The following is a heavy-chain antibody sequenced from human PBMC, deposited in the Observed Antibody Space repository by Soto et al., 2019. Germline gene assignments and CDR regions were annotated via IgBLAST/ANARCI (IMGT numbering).Heavy chain of an antibody. CDR1: GGSISSSNW. CDR3: TTGDGSGTTRALDI. J-gene: IGHJ3*02. D-gene: IGHD3-10*01. V-gene: IGHV4-4*02. Sequence: QVQLQESGPGLVRPSGTLSLTCAVSGGSISSSNWWSWVRQPPGKGLEWIGEVYHSGTTNYNPSLKSRVTISVDKSKNDFSLKLTSVSAADTAVYYCTTGDGSGTTRALDIWGQGTMVTVSS. CDR2: VYHSGTT.